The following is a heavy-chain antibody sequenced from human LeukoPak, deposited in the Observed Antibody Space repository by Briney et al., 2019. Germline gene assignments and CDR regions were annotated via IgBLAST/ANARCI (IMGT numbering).Heavy chain of an antibody. J-gene: IGHJ4*02. CDR1: GFTFSSYG. Sequence: GGSLRLSCAASGFTFSSYGMNWVRQAPGKGLEWVSSISCSSSYTYYAGSMKGRFTISRDNAKNSLYLQMNSLRAEDTAVYYCAREKSIAVAGAPSDYWGQGTLVTVSS. CDR2: ISCSSSYT. CDR3: AREKSIAVAGAPSDY. D-gene: IGHD6-19*01. V-gene: IGHV3-21*01.